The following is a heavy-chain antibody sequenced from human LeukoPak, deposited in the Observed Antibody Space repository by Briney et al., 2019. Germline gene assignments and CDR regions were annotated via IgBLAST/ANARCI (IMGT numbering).Heavy chain of an antibody. CDR2: IYYSGST. V-gene: IGHV4-59*08. J-gene: IGHJ4*02. CDR3: ARLAPSGHLDY. Sequence: SETLSLTCTVSGGSISSNYWSWIRQPPGKGLEWIGYIYYSGSTNYNASLKSRVTISVDTSKNQLSLKLSSVTAADTAVYYCARLAPSGHLDYWGQGTLVNVSS. CDR1: GGSISSNY. D-gene: IGHD3-3*01.